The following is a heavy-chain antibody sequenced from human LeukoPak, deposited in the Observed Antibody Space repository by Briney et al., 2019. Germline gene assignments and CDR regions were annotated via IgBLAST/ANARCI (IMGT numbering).Heavy chain of an antibody. Sequence: SQTLSLTCTVSGGSISSGGYYWSWIRQHPGKGLEWIGYIYYSGSTYYNPSLKSRVTISVDTSKNQFSLKLSFVTAADTAVYYCAREIKRAFDIWGQGTMVTVSS. CDR3: AREIKRAFDI. V-gene: IGHV4-31*03. J-gene: IGHJ3*02. CDR2: IYYSGST. CDR1: GGSISSGGYY.